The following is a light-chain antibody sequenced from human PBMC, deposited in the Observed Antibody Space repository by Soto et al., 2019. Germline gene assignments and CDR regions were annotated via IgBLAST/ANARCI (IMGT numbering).Light chain of an antibody. V-gene: IGKV3-20*01. CDR2: GAS. Sequence: EIVLTQSPGTLSLSPGERATLSCRASQSVRSGYLAWYQQKPGQAPRLLIYGASSRATGIPDSFSGSGSGTDFTLTISRLETEDFSVDYCQQYGSSPMTFGQGTKVEIK. CDR1: QSVRSGY. J-gene: IGKJ1*01. CDR3: QQYGSSPMT.